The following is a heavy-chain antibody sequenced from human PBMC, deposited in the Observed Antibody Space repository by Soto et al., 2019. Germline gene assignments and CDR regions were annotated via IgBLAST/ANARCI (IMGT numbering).Heavy chain of an antibody. J-gene: IGHJ6*02. Sequence: PSETLSLTCAVYGGSFSGYYWSWIRQPPGKGLEWIGEINHSGSTNYNPSLKSRVTISVDTSKNQFSLKLSSVTAADTAVYYCARGPYYDFWSGYYHHHYYYGMDVWGQGTTVTVSS. V-gene: IGHV4-34*01. CDR1: GGSFSGYY. CDR3: ARGPYYDFWSGYYHHHYYYGMDV. D-gene: IGHD3-3*01. CDR2: INHSGST.